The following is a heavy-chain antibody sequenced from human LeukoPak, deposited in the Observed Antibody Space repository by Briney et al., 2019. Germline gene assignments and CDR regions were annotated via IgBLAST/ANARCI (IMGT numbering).Heavy chain of an antibody. V-gene: IGHV1-46*01. CDR1: GYTFTSYY. CDR3: ARDQQAEAVAGSERYFQH. Sequence: ASVKVSCKASGYTFTSYYMHWVRQAPGQGLEWMGIINPSGGSTSYAQKFQGRVTMTRDTSTSTVYTELSSLRSEDTAVYYCARDQQAEAVAGSERYFQHWGQGTLVTVSS. CDR2: INPSGGST. D-gene: IGHD6-19*01. J-gene: IGHJ1*01.